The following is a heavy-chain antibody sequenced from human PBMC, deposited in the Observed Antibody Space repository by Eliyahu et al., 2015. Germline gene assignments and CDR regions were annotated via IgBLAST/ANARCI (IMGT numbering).Heavy chain of an antibody. D-gene: IGHD3-22*01. V-gene: IGHV3-66*01. CDR3: ARGPEYDESSGYYAPFDL. CDR1: GFTVSTNY. Sequence: QLVESGGNLVQPGGSLRLSCAASGFTVSTNYMSWVRQPPGKGLEWVSLIYFGGTTYYAGSVEGRFTFSRDNSKNTLYLQMNSLRVEDTAVYYCARGPEYDESSGYYAPFDLWGQGTLVTVSS. CDR2: IYFGGTT. J-gene: IGHJ4*02.